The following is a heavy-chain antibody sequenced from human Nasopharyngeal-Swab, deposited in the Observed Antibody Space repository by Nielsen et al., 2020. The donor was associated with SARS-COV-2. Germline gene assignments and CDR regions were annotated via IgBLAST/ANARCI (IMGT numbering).Heavy chain of an antibody. V-gene: IGHV3-64*01. CDR1: GFTFSGYA. J-gene: IGHJ4*02. D-gene: IGHD2-21*01. CDR3: ARERCGGDCYSDY. CDR2: ISSDGRST. Sequence: GGSLRLSCAASGFTFSGYAMYWVRQAPGKGLEYVSLISSDGRSTYYANSMKGNFTVSRDNSKNTLYLQMGSLRAEDMAVYYCARERCGGDCYSDYWGQGTLVTVSS.